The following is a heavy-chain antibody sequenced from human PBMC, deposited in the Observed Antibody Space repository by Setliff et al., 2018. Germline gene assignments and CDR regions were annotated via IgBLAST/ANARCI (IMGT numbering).Heavy chain of an antibody. V-gene: IGHV4-59*02. CDR1: DFSVSSNYY. Sequence: SETLSLTCAVSDFSVSSNYYWGWIRQPPGKGLEWIGYMYYSGDTNYNPSLKSRVTISVDTSKNQFSLELRSVTAADTAVYYCARDRSTVIRGVTSFFYYYMDVWGGGTTVTVSS. CDR3: ARDRSTVIRGVTSFFYYYMDV. D-gene: IGHD3-10*01. CDR2: MYYSGDT. J-gene: IGHJ6*03.